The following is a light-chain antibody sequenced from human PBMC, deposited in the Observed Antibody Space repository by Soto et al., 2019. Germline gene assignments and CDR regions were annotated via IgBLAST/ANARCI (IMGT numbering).Light chain of an antibody. CDR1: SNDVGGYNY. CDR3: TSYAGSNNYV. V-gene: IGLV2-8*01. CDR2: EVT. Sequence: QSVLTQPPSAAGSRGQSVTVSCTGTSNDVGGYNYVSWYQQYPGKAPKLLIYEVTKRPSGVPDRFSGSKSDNTASLTVSGLQAEDEADYYCTSYAGSNNYVFGSGTKVTVL. J-gene: IGLJ1*01.